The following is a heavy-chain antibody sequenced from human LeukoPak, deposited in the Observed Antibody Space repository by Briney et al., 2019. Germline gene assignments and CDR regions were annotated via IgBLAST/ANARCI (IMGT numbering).Heavy chain of an antibody. CDR1: GGSISSYY. CDR2: IYNSGST. J-gene: IGHJ3*02. CDR3: ARVESYPLRNAFDI. D-gene: IGHD1-14*01. V-gene: IGHV4-4*07. Sequence: SETLSLTCTVSGGSISSYYWSWIRQPAGKGLEWIGRIYNSGSTNYNPPLKSRVTMSVDTSKNQFSLKLSSVTAADTAVYYCARVESYPLRNAFDIWGQGTMVTVSS.